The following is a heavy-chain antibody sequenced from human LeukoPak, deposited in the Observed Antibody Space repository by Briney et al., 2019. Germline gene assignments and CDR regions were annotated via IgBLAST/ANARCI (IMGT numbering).Heavy chain of an antibody. Sequence: GGSLRLSCAASGSTFSIYAMSWVRQAPGKGLEWVSGMSGSGGSTYYADSVKGRFTISRDNSKNTLYLQMNTLRAEDTAVYYCANVLEYSYVYDAFDIWGQGTLVTVSS. D-gene: IGHD5-18*01. CDR1: GSTFSIYA. CDR3: ANVLEYSYVYDAFDI. J-gene: IGHJ3*02. V-gene: IGHV3-23*01. CDR2: MSGSGGST.